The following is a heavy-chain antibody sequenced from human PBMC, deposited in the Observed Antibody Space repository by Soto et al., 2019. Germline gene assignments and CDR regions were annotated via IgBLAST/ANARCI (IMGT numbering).Heavy chain of an antibody. Sequence: KPSETLSLTCTVSGGSISSSSYYWGWIRQPPGKGLEWIGSIYYSGSTYYNPSLKSRVTISVDTSKNQFSLKLSSVTAADTAVYYCARQNKSNSYDFGSGVGYGMDVWGQGTTVTVSS. CDR3: ARQNKSNSYDFGSGVGYGMDV. D-gene: IGHD3-3*01. CDR1: GGSISSSSYY. V-gene: IGHV4-39*01. J-gene: IGHJ6*02. CDR2: IYYSGST.